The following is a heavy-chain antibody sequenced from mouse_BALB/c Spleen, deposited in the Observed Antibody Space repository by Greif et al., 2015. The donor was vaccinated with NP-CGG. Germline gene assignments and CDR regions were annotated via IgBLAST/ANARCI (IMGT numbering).Heavy chain of an antibody. V-gene: IGHV1-80*01. Sequence: QVQLKESGAELVRPGSSVEISCKASGYAFSSYWMNWVKQRPGQGLEWIGQIYPGDGDTNYNGKFKGKATLTADKSSSTAYMQLSSLTSEDSAVYFCARPPMITTGGYFDYWGQGTTLTVSS. J-gene: IGHJ2*01. CDR3: ARPPMITTGGYFDY. D-gene: IGHD2-4*01. CDR1: GYAFSSYW. CDR2: IYPGDGDT.